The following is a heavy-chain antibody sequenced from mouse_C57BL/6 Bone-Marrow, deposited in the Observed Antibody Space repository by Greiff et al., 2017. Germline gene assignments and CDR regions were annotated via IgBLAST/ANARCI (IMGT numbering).Heavy chain of an antibody. CDR1: GYTFTSYT. CDR3: ASRRPSWGGFAY. J-gene: IGHJ3*01. CDR2: INPSSGYT. D-gene: IGHD4-1*01. V-gene: IGHV1-4*01. Sequence: QVQLQQSGAELARPGASVKMSCKASGYTFTSYTMHWVKQRPGQGLEWIGYINPSSGYTKYNQKFKDKATLTADKSSSTAYMQLSSLTSEHSAVYYWASRRPSWGGFAYWGQGTLVTVSA.